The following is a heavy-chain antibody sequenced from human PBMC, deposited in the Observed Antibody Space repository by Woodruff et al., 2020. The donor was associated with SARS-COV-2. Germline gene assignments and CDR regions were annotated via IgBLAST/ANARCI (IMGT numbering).Heavy chain of an antibody. Sequence: SYSMNWVRQSPSKGLEWVSSISSSSSYIYYADSVKGRFTISRDNAKNSLYLQMNSLRAEDSAVYYCAGGLLEWLLYPWGQGTLVTVYS. V-gene: IGHV3-21*01. CDR1: SYS. CDR2: ISSSSSYI. D-gene: IGHD3-3*01. J-gene: IGHJ5*02. CDR3: AGGLLEWLLYP.